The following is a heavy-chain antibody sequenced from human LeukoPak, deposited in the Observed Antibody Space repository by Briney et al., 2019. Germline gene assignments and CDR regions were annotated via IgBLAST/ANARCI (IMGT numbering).Heavy chain of an antibody. CDR1: GGSFSGYF. Sequence: SETLSLTCAVYGGSFSGYFWSWIRQPPGKGLEWIGEINHSGSTNYNPSLKSRVTMSIDTSNKQFSLEMSSVTAADKAVYYCARDPGHYYYDGGGRQDAFDFWGQGTMVTVSS. V-gene: IGHV4-34*01. J-gene: IGHJ3*01. CDR2: INHSGST. D-gene: IGHD3-22*01. CDR3: ARDPGHYYYDGGGRQDAFDF.